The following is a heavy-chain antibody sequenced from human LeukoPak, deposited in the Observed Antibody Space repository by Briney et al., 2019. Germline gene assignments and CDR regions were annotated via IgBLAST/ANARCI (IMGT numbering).Heavy chain of an antibody. D-gene: IGHD1/OR15-1a*01. Sequence: GGSLRLSCATSGFTFSSYAMHWVRQAPGKGLEWVALISYDGINQYYADSVKGRFIISRDNSRNTLYLQLNSLRLEDTAVYYCTLTTFGVVYYFDYWGQGTLVTVSS. J-gene: IGHJ4*02. CDR2: ISYDGINQ. CDR3: TLTTFGVVYYFDY. V-gene: IGHV3-30*04. CDR1: GFTFSSYA.